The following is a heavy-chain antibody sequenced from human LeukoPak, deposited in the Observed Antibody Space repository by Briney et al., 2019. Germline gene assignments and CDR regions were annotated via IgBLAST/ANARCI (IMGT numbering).Heavy chain of an antibody. CDR3: ARGVPRTQKDGYTPPPYFDY. V-gene: IGHV4-61*08. CDR1: GGSISSGGYS. D-gene: IGHD5-24*01. CDR2: IYYSGST. J-gene: IGHJ4*02. Sequence: MTSETLSLTCAVSGGSISSGGYSWSWIRQPPGKGLEWIGYIYYSGSTNYNPSLKSRVTISVDTSKNQFSLKLSSVTAADTAVYYCARGVPRTQKDGYTPPPYFDYWGQGTLVTVSS.